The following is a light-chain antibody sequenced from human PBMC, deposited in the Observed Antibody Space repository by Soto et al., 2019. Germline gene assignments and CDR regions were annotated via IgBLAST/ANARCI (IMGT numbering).Light chain of an antibody. CDR2: DVT. CDR1: NSDIGAYDS. CDR3: ASYTTTGTVL. J-gene: IGLJ3*02. Sequence: QSALTQPASVSGSPGQSITISCTGTNSDIGAYDSVSWFQQHPGEAPKLMIYDVTNRPSGISNRFSGSKFDNTASLTISGLQAEDEADYYCASYTTTGTVLFGAGTQLTVL. V-gene: IGLV2-14*03.